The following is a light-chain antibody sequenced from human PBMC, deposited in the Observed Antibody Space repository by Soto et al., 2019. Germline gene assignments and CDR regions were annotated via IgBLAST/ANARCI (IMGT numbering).Light chain of an antibody. J-gene: IGKJ1*01. CDR2: GAS. Sequence: EIVLTQSPATLSVSPGERATLSCRASQSVSSNLAWYQQKRGQAPRLLIYGASTRATGIPARFSGSGSGREFTLTISSLQSEDFAVYYCQHYNNWPPWTFGQGTKVENK. CDR3: QHYNNWPPWT. CDR1: QSVSSN. V-gene: IGKV3-15*01.